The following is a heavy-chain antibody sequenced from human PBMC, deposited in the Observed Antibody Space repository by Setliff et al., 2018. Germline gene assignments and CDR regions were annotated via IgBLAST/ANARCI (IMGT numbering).Heavy chain of an antibody. Sequence: ASVKVSCKTSGYNFITLGINWVRQAPGQGLEWVGWISPYSGKTDYAQKFQGRVIMTIDSSINTAYMELSRLTCDDTAVYYCARATRDSDGWYYEYRWFDPWGQGTLVTVSS. J-gene: IGHJ5*02. CDR2: ISPYSGKT. D-gene: IGHD6-19*01. CDR1: GYNFITLG. CDR3: ARATRDSDGWYYEYRWFDP. V-gene: IGHV1-18*01.